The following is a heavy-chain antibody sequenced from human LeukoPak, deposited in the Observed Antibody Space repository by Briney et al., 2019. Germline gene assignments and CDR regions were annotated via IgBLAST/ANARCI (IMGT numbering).Heavy chain of an antibody. Sequence: GGSLRLSCAASGFTFSSYAMSWVRQAPGKGLEWISVISGSGRSTDYADSVKGRFTISRDNSKNTLYLQMNSLRVEDTAVYYCAKAERFSGTKTPDYWGQGALVTVS. CDR1: GFTFSSYA. J-gene: IGHJ4*02. CDR3: AKAERFSGTKTPDY. CDR2: ISGSGRST. D-gene: IGHD1-26*01. V-gene: IGHV3-23*01.